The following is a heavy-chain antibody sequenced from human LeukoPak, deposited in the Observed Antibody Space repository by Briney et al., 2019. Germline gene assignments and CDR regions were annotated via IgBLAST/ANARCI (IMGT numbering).Heavy chain of an antibody. V-gene: IGHV4-34*01. CDR2: INHSGST. Sequence: PSETLSLTCAAYGGSFSGYYWSWIRQPPGKGLEWIGEINHSGSTNYNPSLKSRVTISVDTSKNQFSLKLSSVTAADTAVYYCARVGHGDYYFFDYWGQGTLVTVSS. CDR3: ARVGHGDYYFFDY. D-gene: IGHD4-17*01. J-gene: IGHJ4*02. CDR1: GGSFSGYY.